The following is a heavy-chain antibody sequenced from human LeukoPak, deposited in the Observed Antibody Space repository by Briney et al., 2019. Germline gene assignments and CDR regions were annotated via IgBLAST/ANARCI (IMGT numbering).Heavy chain of an antibody. CDR3: ARNLWFGESSDAFDM. D-gene: IGHD3-10*01. CDR1: GYSFTVHY. V-gene: IGHV1-2*02. CDR2: INPKSGGT. Sequence: ASVNVSYKASGYSFTVHYMHWVRQAPGQGLEWMGWINPKSGGTNYAQKCQGRGTMTRDTSISTAYMDMSSLRSDDTAVYYCARNLWFGESSDAFDMWGQGTMVTVSS. J-gene: IGHJ3*02.